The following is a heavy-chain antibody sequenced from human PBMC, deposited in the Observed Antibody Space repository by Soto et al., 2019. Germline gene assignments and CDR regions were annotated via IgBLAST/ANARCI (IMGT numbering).Heavy chain of an antibody. D-gene: IGHD6-13*01. CDR1: GFTFADYT. CDR2: ISWDGGST. CDR3: AKDGASADGTFS. Sequence: PGGSLRLSCAASGFTFADYTMRWVRQAPGKGLERVSLISWDGGSTYYADSVKGRFTISRDNSKNSLYLQMNSLRTEDTALYYCAKDGASADGTFSWGQGTLVTVSS. J-gene: IGHJ4*02. V-gene: IGHV3-43*01.